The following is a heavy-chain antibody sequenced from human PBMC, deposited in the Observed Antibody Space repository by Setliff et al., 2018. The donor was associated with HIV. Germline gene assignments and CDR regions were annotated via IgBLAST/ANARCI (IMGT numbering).Heavy chain of an antibody. CDR1: GYSISSGYY. D-gene: IGHD6-19*01. V-gene: IGHV4-38-2*01. Sequence: SETLSLTCAVSGYSISSGYYWGWIRQPPGKGLEWIGSIYHGGTTYYNPSLRSRVTISVDTSKNQFSLKLSSVTAADTAVYYCASPASGGSSGQYHYWGQGTLVTVSS. J-gene: IGHJ4*02. CDR3: ASPASGGSSGQYHY. CDR2: IYHGGTT.